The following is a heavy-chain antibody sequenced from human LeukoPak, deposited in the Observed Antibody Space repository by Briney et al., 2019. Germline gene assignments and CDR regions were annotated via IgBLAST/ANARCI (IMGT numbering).Heavy chain of an antibody. J-gene: IGHJ4*02. Sequence: ASVKVSCKASGGTFSSYAINWVRQATGQGLEWMGRMNPNSGNTGYAQKFQGRVTMTRNTSISTAYMELSSLRSEDTAVYYCAREQSGILFDYWGQGTLVTVSS. CDR2: MNPNSGNT. D-gene: IGHD5-18*01. CDR1: GGTFSSYA. V-gene: IGHV1-8*02. CDR3: AREQSGILFDY.